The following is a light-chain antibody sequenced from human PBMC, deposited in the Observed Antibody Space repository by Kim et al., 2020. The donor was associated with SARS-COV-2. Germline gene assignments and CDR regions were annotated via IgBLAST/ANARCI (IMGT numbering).Light chain of an antibody. CDR3: GTWDSSLSGV. J-gene: IGLJ7*01. V-gene: IGLV1-51*01. Sequence: PGQRVIICCSGTSSNIGNNYVSWYQQLPGTAPKLLIYANDKRSSGIPDRFSGSKSGASATLVTTGLQTGDEADYYCGTWDSSLSGVFGGGTQLTVL. CDR1: SSNIGNNY. CDR2: AND.